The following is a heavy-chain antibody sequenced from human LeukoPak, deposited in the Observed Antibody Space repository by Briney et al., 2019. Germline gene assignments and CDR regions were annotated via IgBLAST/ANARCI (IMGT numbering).Heavy chain of an antibody. CDR1: GFTFSSYA. CDR2: ISYDGSNK. Sequence: GRSLRLSCAAPGFTFSSYAMHWVRQAPGKGLEWVAVISYDGSNKYYADSVKGRFTISRDNSKNTLYLQMNSLRAEDTAVYYCARDGYYDFWSATSGGVFQHWGQGTLVTVSS. V-gene: IGHV3-30*01. D-gene: IGHD3-3*01. J-gene: IGHJ1*01. CDR3: ARDGYYDFWSATSGGVFQH.